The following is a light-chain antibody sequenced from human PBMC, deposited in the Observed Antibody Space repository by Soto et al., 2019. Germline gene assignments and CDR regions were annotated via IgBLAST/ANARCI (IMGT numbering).Light chain of an antibody. CDR2: GNT. Sequence: VLTQPPSVSGAPGQMVTISCTGSSSNIGAGYEVHWFQQLPGTAPKLLIYGNTNRPSGVPDRFSGSKSDTSASLAITGLQPEDEADYYCQSYDSSLSVLYVFGTGTKVNVL. J-gene: IGLJ1*01. CDR1: SSNIGAGYE. CDR3: QSYDSSLSVLYV. V-gene: IGLV1-40*01.